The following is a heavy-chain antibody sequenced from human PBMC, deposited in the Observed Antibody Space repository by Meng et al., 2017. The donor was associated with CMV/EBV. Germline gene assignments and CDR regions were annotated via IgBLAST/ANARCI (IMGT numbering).Heavy chain of an antibody. Sequence: ASVKVSCKASGYTFTSYGISWVRQAPGQGLEWMGWISAYNGNTNYAQKLQGRVTMTTDTSTSKAYMELRSLRSDDTAVYYCARLDVVVPAAMYWFDPWGQGTLVTVSS. V-gene: IGHV1-18*01. CDR2: ISAYNGNT. D-gene: IGHD2-2*01. CDR1: GYTFTSYG. CDR3: ARLDVVVPAAMYWFDP. J-gene: IGHJ5*02.